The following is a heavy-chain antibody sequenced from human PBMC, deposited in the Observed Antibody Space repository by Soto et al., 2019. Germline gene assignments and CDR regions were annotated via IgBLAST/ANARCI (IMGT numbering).Heavy chain of an antibody. V-gene: IGHV4-31*02. D-gene: IGHD6-19*01. CDR3: ASDYSSRWFLY. CDR2: IYYSGST. Sequence: SETLSLTCTVSGGSISSGGYYWTWIRQHPGKGLEWIGNIYYSGSTSYNPSLESRIIISLDASKNQFSLKLSSVGAADTAVYYCASDYSSRWFLYWGQGTLVTVS. J-gene: IGHJ4*02. CDR1: GGSISSGGYY.